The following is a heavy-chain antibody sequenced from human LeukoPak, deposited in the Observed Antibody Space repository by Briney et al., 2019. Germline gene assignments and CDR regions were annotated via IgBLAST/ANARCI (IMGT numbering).Heavy chain of an antibody. J-gene: IGHJ6*03. CDR1: GASISSGSNY. CDR2: IYSSGST. Sequence: SETLSLTCSVSGASISSGSNYWGWIRQPPGKTLEWIGSIYSSGSTYYNPSLKSRVIIIIDTPKNQFSLKLSSVTAADTAVYYCAREYLFYYYYMDVWGKGTTVTVSS. V-gene: IGHV4-39*07. CDR3: AREYLFYYYYMDV. D-gene: IGHD2-8*01.